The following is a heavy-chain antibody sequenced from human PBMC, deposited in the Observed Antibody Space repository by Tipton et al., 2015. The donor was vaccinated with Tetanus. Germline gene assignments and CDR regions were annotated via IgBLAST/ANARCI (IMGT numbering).Heavy chain of an antibody. J-gene: IGHJ4*02. V-gene: IGHV5-51*01. CDR1: GYIFNNYW. CDR2: IYPGDSDT. CDR3: AGGHCTDGVCNFDF. Sequence: QLVQSGGEVKKPGESLKISCKGSGYIFNNYWIGWVRQKPGKGLEWMGIIYPGDSDTRYSPSFQGQVTISVDKSINTACRQWSSLEASDASMFYCAGGHCTDGVCNFDFWGQGALVTVAS. D-gene: IGHD2-8*01.